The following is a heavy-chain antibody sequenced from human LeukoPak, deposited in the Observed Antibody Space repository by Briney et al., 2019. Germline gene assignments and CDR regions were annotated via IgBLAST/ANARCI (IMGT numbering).Heavy chain of an antibody. CDR3: AATPGFLEWLPYFDY. CDR2: FDPEDGET. D-gene: IGHD3-3*01. J-gene: IGHJ4*02. V-gene: IGHV1-24*01. CDR1: GYTLTELS. Sequence: ASVKVSCKVSGYTLTELSMHWVRQAPGKGLEWMGGFDPEDGETIYAQKFQGRVTMTEDTSTDTAYMELSSLRSEDTAVYYCAATPGFLEWLPYFDYWGXGTXVTVSS.